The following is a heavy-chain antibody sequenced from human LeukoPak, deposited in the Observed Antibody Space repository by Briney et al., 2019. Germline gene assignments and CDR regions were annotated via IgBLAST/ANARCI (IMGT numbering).Heavy chain of an antibody. J-gene: IGHJ4*02. CDR1: GFTFHDYA. D-gene: IGHD3-10*01. V-gene: IGHV3-43*02. CDR3: AKVANKLLWFGEFNY. Sequence: GGSLILSCAASGFTFHDYAMHWVRQAPGKGLQWVSLISGDGGTTYYADSVKGRFTISRGNSRNSLYLQMNTLRTEDTALYYCAKVANKLLWFGEFNYWGQGTLVTVSS. CDR2: ISGDGGTT.